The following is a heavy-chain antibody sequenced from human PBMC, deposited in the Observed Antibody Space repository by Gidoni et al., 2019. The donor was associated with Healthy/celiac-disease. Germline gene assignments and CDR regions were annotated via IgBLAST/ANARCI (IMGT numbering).Heavy chain of an antibody. CDR1: GFTFSSYG. D-gene: IGHD1-26*01. Sequence: QVQLVESGGGVVQPGRSLRLSCAASGFTFSSYGMHWVRQAPGKGLEWVAVISYDGSNKYYADSVKGRFTISRDNSNNTLYLQMNSLRAEDTAVYYCAKVKVVGDYYYYYMDVWGKGTTVTVSS. CDR2: ISYDGSNK. J-gene: IGHJ6*03. CDR3: AKVKVVGDYYYYYMDV. V-gene: IGHV3-30*18.